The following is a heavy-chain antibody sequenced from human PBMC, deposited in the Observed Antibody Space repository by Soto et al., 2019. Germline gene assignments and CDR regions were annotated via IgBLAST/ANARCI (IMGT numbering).Heavy chain of an antibody. D-gene: IGHD5-12*01. Sequence: SETLSLTCTVAGGSISSHYWRWIRQPPGKGLEWIGYIYYSGSTNYNPSLKSRVTISVDTSKNQFSLKLSSVTAADTAVYYCARDVRDGYKSYYYGMDVWSQGTTVTVSS. CDR1: GGSISSHY. CDR3: ARDVRDGYKSYYYGMDV. CDR2: IYYSGST. J-gene: IGHJ6*02. V-gene: IGHV4-59*11.